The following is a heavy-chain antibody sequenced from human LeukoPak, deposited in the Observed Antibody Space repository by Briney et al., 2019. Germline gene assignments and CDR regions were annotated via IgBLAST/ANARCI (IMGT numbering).Heavy chain of an antibody. CDR3: ARNRPGWLGDY. Sequence: GRSLRLSCAASGFTFSSYGMHWVRQAPGKGLEWVAVIWSDGSNKYYADSVKGRFTISRDNSKNTLYLQMNSLRAEDTAVYYCARNRPGWLGDYWGQGTLVTVSS. J-gene: IGHJ4*02. CDR1: GFTFSSYG. D-gene: IGHD3-10*01. CDR2: IWSDGSNK. V-gene: IGHV3-33*01.